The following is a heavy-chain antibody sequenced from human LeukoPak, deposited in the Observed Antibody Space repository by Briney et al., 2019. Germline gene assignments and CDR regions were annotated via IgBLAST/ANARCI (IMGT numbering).Heavy chain of an antibody. J-gene: IGHJ4*02. CDR3: ARNRGGGSGYSDY. Sequence: GGSLRLSCAASGFTFNTYAMHWVRQAPGKGLEWVAIIKSDGSDKYYVDSVKGRFTVSKDNAKNSLYLQMNSLRAEDTAMYYCARNRGGGSGYSDYWGQGTLVTVSS. V-gene: IGHV3-7*05. CDR2: IKSDGSDK. D-gene: IGHD3-22*01. CDR1: GFTFNTYA.